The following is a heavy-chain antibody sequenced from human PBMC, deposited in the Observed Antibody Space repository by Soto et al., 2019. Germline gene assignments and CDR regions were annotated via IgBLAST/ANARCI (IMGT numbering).Heavy chain of an antibody. V-gene: IGHV1-69*04. CDR2: IIPILGIA. CDR1: GGTFSSYT. Sequence: SVKVSCKASGGTFSSYTISWVRQAPGQGLEWMGRIIPILGIANYAQKFQGRVTITADKSTSTAYMELSSLRSEDTAVYYCAREGEDIVVVVAAKGGAFDIWGQGTMVTVSS. J-gene: IGHJ3*02. CDR3: AREGEDIVVVVAAKGGAFDI. D-gene: IGHD2-15*01.